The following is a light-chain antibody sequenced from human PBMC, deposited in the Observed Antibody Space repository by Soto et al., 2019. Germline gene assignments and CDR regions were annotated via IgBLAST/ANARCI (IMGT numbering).Light chain of an antibody. J-gene: IGKJ5*01. V-gene: IGKV3-11*01. CDR1: QSLSSSY. CDR2: DAS. CDR3: QQRSNWPLIT. Sequence: TQSPSTLSASVGDRVTITCRASQSLSSSYVAWYQQKVGQPPRLLIYDASNRATGIPARFSGSGSGTDFTLTISSLEPEDFAVYYCQQRSNWPLITFGQGTRLEIK.